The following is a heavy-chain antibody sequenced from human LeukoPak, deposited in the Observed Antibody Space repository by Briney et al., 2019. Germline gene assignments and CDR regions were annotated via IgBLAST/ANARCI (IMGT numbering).Heavy chain of an antibody. V-gene: IGHV3-9*01. J-gene: IGHJ4*02. D-gene: IGHD6-13*01. CDR1: GFTFDDYA. CDR3: AKAASQQLVREVDY. Sequence: GGSLRLSCAASGFTFDDYAMHWVRQAPGNGLEWVSGISWNSGSIGYADSVKGRFTISRDNAKNSLYLQMNSLRAEDTALYYCAKAASQQLVREVDYWGQGTLVTVSS. CDR2: ISWNSGSI.